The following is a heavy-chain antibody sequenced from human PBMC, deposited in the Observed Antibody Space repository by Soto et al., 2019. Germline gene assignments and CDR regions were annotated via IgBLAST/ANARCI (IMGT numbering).Heavy chain of an antibody. V-gene: IGHV4-39*07. J-gene: IGHJ4*02. CDR1: GDSISSSNYY. CDR3: AREGNLGRWLQPLDF. Sequence: SETLSLTCTVSGDSISSSNYYWGWIRQPPGKGLEWIGYINYSGSTYYNPSLKSRVTMSVDTSKNQFSLKLSSVTAVDTAVYYCAREGNLGRWLQPLDFWGQGTLVTVSS. D-gene: IGHD5-12*01. CDR2: INYSGST.